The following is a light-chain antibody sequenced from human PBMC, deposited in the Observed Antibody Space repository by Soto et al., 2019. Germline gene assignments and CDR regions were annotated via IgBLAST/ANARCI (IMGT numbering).Light chain of an antibody. CDR2: YDD. CDR1: SSNIGNNA. V-gene: IGLV1-36*01. Sequence: QSVLTQPPSVSEAPRQRVTISCSGSSSNIGNNAVNWYQQLPGKAPKLLIYYDDLLPSGVSDRFSGSKSGTSASLAISVLQSEDEADYYCATWDDSLNGPVFGGGTKLTV. J-gene: IGLJ3*02. CDR3: ATWDDSLNGPV.